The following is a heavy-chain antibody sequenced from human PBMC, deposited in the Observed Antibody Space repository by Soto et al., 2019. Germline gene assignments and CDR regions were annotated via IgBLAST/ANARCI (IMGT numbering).Heavy chain of an antibody. CDR3: ARDSLPPSEFDY. V-gene: IGHV3-11*01. J-gene: IGHJ4*02. CDR2: ISSSGSTI. Sequence: GGSLRLSCAASGFTFSDYYMSWIRQAPGKGLEWVSYISSSGSTIYYADTVKGRFTISRDNAKNSLYLQMNSLRAEDTAVYYCARDSLPPSEFDYWGQGTLVTVSS. CDR1: GFTFSDYY.